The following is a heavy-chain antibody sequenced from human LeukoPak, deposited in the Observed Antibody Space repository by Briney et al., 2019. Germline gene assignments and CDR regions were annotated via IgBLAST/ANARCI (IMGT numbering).Heavy chain of an antibody. D-gene: IGHD6-19*01. CDR3: AKVGQWLGTYYYYYYMDV. Sequence: TGGSLRLSCAASGFTFSSYAMSWVRQAPGKGLEWVSAISGSGGSTYYADSVKGRFTISRDNSKNTLYLQMNSLRAEDTAVYYCAKVGQWLGTYYYYYYMDVWGKGTTVTVSS. V-gene: IGHV3-23*01. CDR1: GFTFSSYA. J-gene: IGHJ6*03. CDR2: ISGSGGST.